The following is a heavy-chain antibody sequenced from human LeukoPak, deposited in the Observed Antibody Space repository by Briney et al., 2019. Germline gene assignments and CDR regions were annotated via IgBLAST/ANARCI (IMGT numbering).Heavy chain of an antibody. J-gene: IGHJ5*02. CDR3: AREEKDIVVVPAAILNWFDP. Sequence: GASVKVSCKASGYTFTGYYMHWVRQAPGQGLEWMGWINPNSGGTNYAQKFQGRVTMTRDTSISTAYVELSRLRSDDTAVYYCAREEKDIVVVPAAILNWFDPWGQGTLVTVSS. D-gene: IGHD2-2*01. CDR2: INPNSGGT. CDR1: GYTFTGYY. V-gene: IGHV1-2*02.